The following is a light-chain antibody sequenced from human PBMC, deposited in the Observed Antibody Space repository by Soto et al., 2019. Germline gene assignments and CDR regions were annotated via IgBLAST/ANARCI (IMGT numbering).Light chain of an antibody. CDR1: QNIKTY. J-gene: IGKJ4*01. CDR3: QLVTTHPRS. V-gene: IGKV1-39*01. CDR2: EES. Sequence: TEMTESPTSLSASVGDSVTITCRASQNIKTYLNWYQQKPGKPPKLLIYEESTLHSGVPSRFSGRKSGTQFTLTIDSLQPEDFTTYCCQLVTTHPRSFGG.